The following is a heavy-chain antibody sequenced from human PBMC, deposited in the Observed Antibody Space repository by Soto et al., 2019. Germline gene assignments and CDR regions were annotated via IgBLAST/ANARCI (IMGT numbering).Heavy chain of an antibody. D-gene: IGHD2-15*01. J-gene: IGHJ5*02. CDR1: GASISSAFW. Sequence: SETLSLTCAVSGASISSAFWWTWARQAPGKGLEWIGEIYHVGSTKYNPSLKSRVTISVDKSNNQFSLELRSVTAADTAVYYCATLPPRIVVVKTELPTWGQGTLVTSPQ. CDR3: ATLPPRIVVVKTELPT. V-gene: IGHV4-4*02. CDR2: IYHVGST.